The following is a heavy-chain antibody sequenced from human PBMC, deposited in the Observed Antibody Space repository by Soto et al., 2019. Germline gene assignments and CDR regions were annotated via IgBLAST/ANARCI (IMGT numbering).Heavy chain of an antibody. Sequence: QVQLQESGPGLVKPSGTLSLTCAVSGGSISSSNWWRWVRQPPGKGLEWIGEIYHSGSTTYNPSLQLRVTIVLDETKNLFSLKLSSVTAADTAVSYCAIRADILTGYYPTDAFDIWGQDTMVTVSS. CDR2: IYHSGST. CDR1: GGSISSSNW. CDR3: AIRADILTGYYPTDAFDI. V-gene: IGHV4-4*02. D-gene: IGHD3-9*01. J-gene: IGHJ3*02.